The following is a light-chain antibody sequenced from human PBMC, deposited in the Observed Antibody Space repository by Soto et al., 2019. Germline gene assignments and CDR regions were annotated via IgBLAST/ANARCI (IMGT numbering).Light chain of an antibody. V-gene: IGKV3-20*01. CDR3: QQFDSSRIYS. Sequence: EILLTQSPGTLSLSPGETATLSCRASQSVTSTYLAWYQHRPGQSPRLIIYGGSTRATGFPDRFSGGGSGTDFTLTFSRLEPEDSAVYYCHCQQFDSSRIYSFGQGTKLEI. J-gene: IGKJ2*03. CDR2: GGS. CDR1: QSVTSTY.